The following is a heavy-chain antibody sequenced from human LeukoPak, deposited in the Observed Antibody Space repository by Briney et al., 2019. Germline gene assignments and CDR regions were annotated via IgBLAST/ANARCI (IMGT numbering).Heavy chain of an antibody. J-gene: IGHJ4*02. CDR2: ISGSGGST. Sequence: GGSLRLSCAASGFTFSSYAMSWVRQAPGKVLEWVSAISGSGGSTYYAESVKGRFTISRDNSRNTLYLQMNSLRAEDTAVYYCAKGGSFYYDTSGYLYWGQGTLVTVSS. V-gene: IGHV3-23*01. D-gene: IGHD3-22*01. CDR3: AKGGSFYYDTSGYLY. CDR1: GFTFSSYA.